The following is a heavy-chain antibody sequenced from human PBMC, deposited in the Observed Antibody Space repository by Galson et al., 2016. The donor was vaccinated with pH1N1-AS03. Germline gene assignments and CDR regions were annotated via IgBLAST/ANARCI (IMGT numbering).Heavy chain of an antibody. Sequence: TLSLTCTVSGASISSGSYYWSWIWQPAGKGLECIGRIYTSGSTYYNPSLNIRVTISVDTSKNQFSLKLSSLTAADTAMDYCARFTMGAFDYWGQGTLVTVSS. V-gene: IGHV4-61*02. CDR2: IYTSGST. D-gene: IGHD3-3*01. J-gene: IGHJ4*02. CDR1: GASISSGSYY. CDR3: ARFTMGAFDY.